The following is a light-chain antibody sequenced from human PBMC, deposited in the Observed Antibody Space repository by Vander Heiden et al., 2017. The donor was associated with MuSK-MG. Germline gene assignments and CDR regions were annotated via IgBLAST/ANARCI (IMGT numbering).Light chain of an antibody. J-gene: IGKJ3*01. V-gene: IGKV1-33*01. CDR3: QQDDNLPFT. CDR1: QDIRNY. CDR2: DAS. Sequence: DIQMTQSPSSLSASVGDRVTITCQASQDIRNYLNWYQQKPGKAPKLLIYDASNLETGVPSRFSGSGSGTDFTFTISSLQPEDVATYYCQQDDNLPFTFGHGTKVDIK.